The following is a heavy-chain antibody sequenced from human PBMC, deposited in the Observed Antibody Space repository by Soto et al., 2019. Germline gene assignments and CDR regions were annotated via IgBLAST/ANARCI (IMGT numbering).Heavy chain of an antibody. CDR1: GFTFSNYV. D-gene: IGHD3-3*01. CDR3: VRVQIQELENIFDD. Sequence: PGGSLRLSCTASGFTFSNYVMSWVRQAPGRGLEWVSAISGSGISTFYADSVKGRSIISRDNSKNTLYLQLNSLKVEDTAVYFCVRVQIQELENIFDDWGQGTLVTGSS. V-gene: IGHV3-23*01. J-gene: IGHJ4*02. CDR2: ISGSGIST.